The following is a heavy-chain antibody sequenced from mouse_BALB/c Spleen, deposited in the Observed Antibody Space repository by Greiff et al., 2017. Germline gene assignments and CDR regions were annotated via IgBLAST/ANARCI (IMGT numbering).Heavy chain of an antibody. J-gene: IGHJ4*01. D-gene: IGHD2-14*01. CDR3: ARDLGYGYAMDY. CDR1: GFTFSDYG. Sequence: EVMLVESGGGLVQPGGSRKLSCAASGFTFSDYGMAWVRQAPGKGPEWVAFISNLAYSIYYADTVTGRFTISRENAKNTLYLEMSSLRSEDTAMYYCARDLGYGYAMDYWGQGTSVTVSS. V-gene: IGHV5-15*02. CDR2: ISNLAYSI.